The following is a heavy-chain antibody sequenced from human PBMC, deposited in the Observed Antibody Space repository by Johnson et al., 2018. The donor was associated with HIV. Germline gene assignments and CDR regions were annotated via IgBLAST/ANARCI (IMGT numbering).Heavy chain of an antibody. CDR1: GFTFDDYA. CDR3: AKEASGWYHAGDAFDI. V-gene: IGHV3-9*01. Sequence: QLVESGGGLVQPGRSLRLSCAASGFTFDDYAMHWVRQAPGKGLEWVSGISWNSGSIGYADSVKGRFTISRDNAKNSLYLQMNSLRAEDTAVYYCAKEASGWYHAGDAFDIWGQGTMVTVSS. J-gene: IGHJ3*02. D-gene: IGHD6-19*01. CDR2: ISWNSGSI.